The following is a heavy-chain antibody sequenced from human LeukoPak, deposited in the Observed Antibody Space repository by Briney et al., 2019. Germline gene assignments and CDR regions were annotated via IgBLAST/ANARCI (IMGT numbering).Heavy chain of an antibody. V-gene: IGHV3-21*01. CDR2: ISSSSSYI. J-gene: IGHJ4*02. Sequence: GGYLRLSCAASGFTFSSYSMNWVRQAPGKGLEWVSSISSSSSYIYYADSVKGRFTISRDNTKNSLYLQMNSLRAEDTAVYYCARVGSGGAKTDYWGQGTLVTVSS. D-gene: IGHD2-15*01. CDR3: ARVGSGGAKTDY. CDR1: GFTFSSYS.